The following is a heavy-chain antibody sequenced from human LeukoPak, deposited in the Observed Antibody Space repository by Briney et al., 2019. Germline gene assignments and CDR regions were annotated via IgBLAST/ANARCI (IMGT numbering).Heavy chain of an antibody. CDR2: INPNSGGT. CDR3: ATTLTTATLDY. J-gene: IGHJ4*02. Sequence: ASVKVSCKASGGTFSSYAISWVRQAPGQGLEWMGRINPNSGGTNYAQKFQGRVTMTRDTSISTAYMELSKLRSDDTAVYYCATTLTTATLDYWGQGTLVTVSS. D-gene: IGHD4-17*01. V-gene: IGHV1-2*06. CDR1: GGTFSSYA.